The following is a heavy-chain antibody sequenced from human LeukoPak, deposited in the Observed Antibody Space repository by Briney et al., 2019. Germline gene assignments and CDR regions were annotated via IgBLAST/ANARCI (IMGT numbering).Heavy chain of an antibody. CDR2: ISSSGIT. Sequence: PSETLSLTCTVSGGSVSRSPYYWSWIRQPAGKGLEWIGRISSSGITNYNPSLKSRVTISVDTPKNQFSLKLSSVTAADTAVYFCARGPYSYDSSGAFDIWGQETMVTVS. J-gene: IGHJ3*02. CDR3: ARGPYSYDSSGAFDI. D-gene: IGHD3-22*01. V-gene: IGHV4-61*02. CDR1: GGSVSRSPYY.